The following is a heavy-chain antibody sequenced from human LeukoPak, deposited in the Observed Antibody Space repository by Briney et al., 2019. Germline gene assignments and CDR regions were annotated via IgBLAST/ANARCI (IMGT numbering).Heavy chain of an antibody. D-gene: IGHD3-22*01. J-gene: IGHJ4*02. CDR1: GGSISSSSYY. CDR3: ARVGSYYDSSGYLDYFDY. V-gene: IGHV4-39*07. Sequence: SETLSLTCTVSGGSISSSSYYWGWIRQPPGKGLEWIGSIYYSGSTYYNPSLKSRVTISVDTSKNQFSLKLSSVTAADTAVYYCARVGSYYDSSGYLDYFDYWGQGTLVTVSS. CDR2: IYYSGST.